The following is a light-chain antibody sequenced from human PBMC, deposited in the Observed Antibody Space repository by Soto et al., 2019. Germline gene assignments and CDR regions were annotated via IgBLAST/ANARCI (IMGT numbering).Light chain of an antibody. CDR1: SSNIGARYN. CDR2: ANI. V-gene: IGLV1-40*01. Sequence: QSVLTQPPSVSGAPGQRVTISCTGSSSNIGARYNVHWYQQLPGTAPKLLIYANINRPSGVPDRFSGSKSGTSASLAITGLQAEDEADYYCQSYDDSLSAWVFGGGTKVTVL. CDR3: QSYDDSLSAWV. J-gene: IGLJ3*02.